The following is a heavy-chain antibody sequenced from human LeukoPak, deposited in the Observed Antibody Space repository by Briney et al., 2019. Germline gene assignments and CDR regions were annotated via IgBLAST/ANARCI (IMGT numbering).Heavy chain of an antibody. D-gene: IGHD1-26*01. Sequence: GGSLRLSCAASGFTFSSYSMSWVRQAPGKGLEWVSSISSSSSYIYYADSVKGRFTTSRDNAKNSLYLQMNSLRAEDTAVYYCARGATRLRYYFDYWGQGTLVTVSS. J-gene: IGHJ4*02. CDR3: ARGATRLRYYFDY. CDR2: ISSSSSYI. CDR1: GFTFSSYS. V-gene: IGHV3-21*01.